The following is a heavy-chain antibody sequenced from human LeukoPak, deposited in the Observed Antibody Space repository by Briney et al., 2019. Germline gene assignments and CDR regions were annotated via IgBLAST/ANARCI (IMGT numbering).Heavy chain of an antibody. D-gene: IGHD3-10*01. J-gene: IGHJ4*02. CDR3: AREKYYGSGSYRFDY. CDR2: IIPIFGTA. CDR1: GGTFSNYA. Sequence: SVKVSCKASGGTFSNYAISWVRQAPGQGLEWMGRIIPIFGTANYAQKFQGRVTITTDESTSTAYMELSSLRSEDTAVYYCAREKYYGSGSYRFDYWGQGTLVTVSS. V-gene: IGHV1-69*05.